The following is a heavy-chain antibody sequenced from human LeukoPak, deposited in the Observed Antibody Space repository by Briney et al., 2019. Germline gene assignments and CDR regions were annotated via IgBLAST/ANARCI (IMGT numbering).Heavy chain of an antibody. Sequence: PSETLSLTCTVSGGSISSYYWSWLRQPPGKGLEWFGYIYYSGSTNYNPSLKSRVTISVDTSKNQFSLKLSSVTAADTAVYYCARDNSGYYDSSGYYYDGELNWFDPWGQGTLVTVSS. CDR3: ARDNSGYYDSSGYYYDGELNWFDP. CDR2: IYYSGST. D-gene: IGHD3-22*01. J-gene: IGHJ5*02. V-gene: IGHV4-59*01. CDR1: GGSISSYY.